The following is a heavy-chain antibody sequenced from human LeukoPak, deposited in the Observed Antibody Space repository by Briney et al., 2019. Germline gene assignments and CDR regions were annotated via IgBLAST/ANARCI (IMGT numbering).Heavy chain of an antibody. CDR1: GFTFSSYS. J-gene: IGHJ4*02. CDR3: AREGYSYGYRSDY. Sequence: PGGSLRLSCAASGFTFSSYSMSWVRQAPGKGLEWVSVISGSSDRTYYADSVKGRFTISRDNSKNTLYLQMNSLRAEDTAVYYCAREGYSYGYRSDYWGQGTLVTVSS. D-gene: IGHD5-18*01. CDR2: ISGSSDRT. V-gene: IGHV3-23*01.